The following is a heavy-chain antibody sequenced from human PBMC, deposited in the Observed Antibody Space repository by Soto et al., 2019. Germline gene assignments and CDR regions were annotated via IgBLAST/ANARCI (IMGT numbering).Heavy chain of an antibody. J-gene: IGHJ4*02. CDR3: AKYNEQGSLVYFYY. Sequence: GGSLRLSCAASRFTFSSYAMSWVRQAPGKGLEWVSAISGSGGSTYYADSVKGRFTISRDNSKNTLYLQMNSLRAEDTAVYYCAKYNEQGSLVYFYYWGQGTLVTVSS. D-gene: IGHD1-1*01. CDR2: ISGSGGST. CDR1: RFTFSSYA. V-gene: IGHV3-23*01.